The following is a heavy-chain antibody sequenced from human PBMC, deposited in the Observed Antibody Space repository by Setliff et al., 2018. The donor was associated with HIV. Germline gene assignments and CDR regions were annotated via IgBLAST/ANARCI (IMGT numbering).Heavy chain of an antibody. CDR3: ARDFLGYYDSSGYYDY. D-gene: IGHD3-22*01. J-gene: IGHJ4*02. V-gene: IGHV3-48*04. CDR2: ISSSSSTI. Sequence: GGSLRLSCAASGFTFSSYAMNWVRQAPGKGLEWVSYISSSSSTIYYADSVKGRFTISRDNAKNSLYLQMNSLRAEDTAVYYCARDFLGYYDSSGYYDYWGQGTLVTVSS. CDR1: GFTFSSYA.